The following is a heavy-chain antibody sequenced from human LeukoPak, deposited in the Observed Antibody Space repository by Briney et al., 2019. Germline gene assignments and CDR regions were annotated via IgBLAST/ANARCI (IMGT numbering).Heavy chain of an antibody. Sequence: GASVKVSCKASGYTFTGYYMHWVRQAPGQGLEWMGWINPNSGSTDYAQKFQGRVTMTRDTSISTAYMELSRLRSDDTAVYYCARGYSSGWYYFDYWGQGTLVTVSS. D-gene: IGHD6-19*01. CDR1: GYTFTGYY. CDR2: INPNSGST. J-gene: IGHJ4*02. V-gene: IGHV1-2*02. CDR3: ARGYSSGWYYFDY.